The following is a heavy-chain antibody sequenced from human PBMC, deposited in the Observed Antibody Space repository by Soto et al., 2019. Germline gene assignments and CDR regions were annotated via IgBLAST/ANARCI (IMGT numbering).Heavy chain of an antibody. CDR3: ARETTKYCSSTSCLWYFDY. Sequence: GGSLRLSCAASGFTFSSYGMHWVRQAPGKGLEWVAVIWYDGSNKYYADSVKGRFTISRDNSKNTLYLQMNSLRAEDTAVYYCARETTKYCSSTSCLWYFDYWGQGTLVTVSS. D-gene: IGHD2-2*01. CDR2: IWYDGSNK. J-gene: IGHJ4*02. CDR1: GFTFSSYG. V-gene: IGHV3-33*01.